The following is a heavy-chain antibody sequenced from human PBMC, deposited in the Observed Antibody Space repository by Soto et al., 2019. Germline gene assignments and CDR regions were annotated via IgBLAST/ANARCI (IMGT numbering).Heavy chain of an antibody. CDR1: GYTFTNYG. CDR3: ARDLYDILTGYVYNWFDP. V-gene: IGHV1-18*01. Sequence: QVQLVQSGAEVKKPGASVKVSCKASGYTFTNYGISWVRQAPGQGLEWMGWISAYNGNTKYAQKLQGRVTMPTDTSTSTAYMELRSLRSDDAAVYYCARDLYDILTGYVYNWFDPWGQGTLVTVSS. CDR2: ISAYNGNT. D-gene: IGHD3-9*01. J-gene: IGHJ5*02.